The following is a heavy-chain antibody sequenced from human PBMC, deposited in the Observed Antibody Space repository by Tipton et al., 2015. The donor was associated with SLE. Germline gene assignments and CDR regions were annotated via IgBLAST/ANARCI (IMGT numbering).Heavy chain of an antibody. CDR2: VHISGST. D-gene: IGHD1-7*01. V-gene: IGHV4-61*02. J-gene: IGHJ4*02. Sequence: TLSLTCTVSDGSISSGNYYWGWIRQPAGKALEWIGRVHISGSTNYNPSLKSRVTISVDTSKNQFSLTLSSVTAADTAIYYCARGNWNYQSYWGQGTLVTVSS. CDR3: ARGNWNYQSY. CDR1: DGSISSGNYY.